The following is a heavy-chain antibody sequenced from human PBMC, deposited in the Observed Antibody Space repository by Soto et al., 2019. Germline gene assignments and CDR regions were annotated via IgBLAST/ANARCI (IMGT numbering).Heavy chain of an antibody. D-gene: IGHD3-22*01. CDR1: GFTFSSYG. V-gene: IGHV3-33*01. J-gene: IGHJ4*02. CDR2: IWYDGSNK. Sequence: GGSLRLSCAASGFTFSSYGMHWVRQAPGKGLEWVAVIWYDGSNKYYADSVKGRFTISRDNPKNTLYLQMNSLRAEDTAVYYCARSYYYDSSGYSPGDYWGQGTLVTVSS. CDR3: ARSYYYDSSGYSPGDY.